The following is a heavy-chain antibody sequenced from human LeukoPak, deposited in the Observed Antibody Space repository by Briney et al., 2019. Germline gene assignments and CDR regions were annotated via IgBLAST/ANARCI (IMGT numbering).Heavy chain of an antibody. CDR2: INPNSGGT. J-gene: IGHJ4*02. Sequence: ASVKVSCKASGYTFTGYYMHWVRQAPGQGLEWMGWINPNSGGTNYAQKFQGRVTMTRDTSISTAYMELSRLRSDDTAVYYCARDRGSGDAFDYWGQGTLVTVSS. D-gene: IGHD4-17*01. CDR3: ARDRGSGDAFDY. CDR1: GYTFTGYY. V-gene: IGHV1-2*02.